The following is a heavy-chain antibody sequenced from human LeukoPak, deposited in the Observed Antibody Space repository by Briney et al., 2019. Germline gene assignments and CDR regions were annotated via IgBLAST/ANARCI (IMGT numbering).Heavy chain of an antibody. J-gene: IGHJ6*03. V-gene: IGHV3-23*01. CDR3: AKVASSSWYRNSYYYYYMDV. CDR1: GFTFSSYA. CDR2: ISGSGGST. Sequence: PGGSLRLSCAASGFTFSSYAMSWVSQAPGKGLEWVSAISGSGGSTYYADSVKGRFTISRDNSKNTLYLQMNSLRAEDTAVYYCAKVASSSWYRNSYYYYYMDVWGKGTTVTVSS. D-gene: IGHD6-13*01.